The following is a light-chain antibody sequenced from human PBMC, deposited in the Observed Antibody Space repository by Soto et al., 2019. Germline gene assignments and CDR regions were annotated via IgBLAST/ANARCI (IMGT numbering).Light chain of an antibody. CDR2: AAS. V-gene: IGKV3-15*01. Sequence: EIVLTQSPATLSVSPGERATLSCRASQSVSSNLAWYQHKPGQAPRLLIYAASTRATGIPARFSGSGSGTDFTLTISSLQSEDFAVYYCHQYQHWPPSFTFGPGTKVDIK. CDR3: HQYQHWPPSFT. CDR1: QSVSSN. J-gene: IGKJ3*01.